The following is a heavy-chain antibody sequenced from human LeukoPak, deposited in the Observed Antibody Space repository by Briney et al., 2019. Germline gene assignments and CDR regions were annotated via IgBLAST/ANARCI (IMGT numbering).Heavy chain of an antibody. Sequence: SQTLSLTCAISGDSVSSNSVTWNWIRQSPSRGLEWLGRTYYKSKWFTEYALSVKSRITINPDTSKNQFSLQLNSVTPEDTAVYYCARDGVAGPEIYYYSVINVWAQGTRVTVPS. CDR3: ARDGVAGPEIYYYSVINV. J-gene: IGHJ6*02. D-gene: IGHD2-15*01. CDR1: GDSVSSNSVT. CDR2: TYYKSKWFT. V-gene: IGHV6-1*01.